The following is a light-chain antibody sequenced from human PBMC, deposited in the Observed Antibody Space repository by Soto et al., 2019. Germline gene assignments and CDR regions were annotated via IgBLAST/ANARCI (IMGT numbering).Light chain of an antibody. V-gene: IGKV3-20*01. CDR3: QQYGNSPRFT. CDR2: GAS. Sequence: IVLTQSPGTLSLSPGERATLSCRASQGVSSNSLTWYQQKPGQAPRLLIYGASSRATGIPDRFSGSGSGTDFTLSINRLEPEDFAVYYCQQYGNSPRFTFGPGTKVEI. J-gene: IGKJ3*01. CDR1: QGVSSNS.